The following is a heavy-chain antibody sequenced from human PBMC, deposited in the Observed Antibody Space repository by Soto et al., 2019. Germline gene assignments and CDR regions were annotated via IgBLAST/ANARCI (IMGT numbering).Heavy chain of an antibody. V-gene: IGHV4-4*07. CDR2: IYTSGST. CDR3: ARGGAGSRHPDDAFDI. Sequence: LSLTCTVSGGSISSYYWSWIRQPAGKGLEWIGRIYTSGSTNYNPSLKSRVTISVDRSKNQFSLKLSSVTAADTAVYYCARGGAGSRHPDDAFDIWGQGTMVTVSS. J-gene: IGHJ3*02. D-gene: IGHD6-19*01. CDR1: GGSISSYY.